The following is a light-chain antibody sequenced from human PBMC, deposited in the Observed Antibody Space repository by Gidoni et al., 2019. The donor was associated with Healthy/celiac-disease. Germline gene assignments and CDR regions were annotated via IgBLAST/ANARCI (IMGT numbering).Light chain of an antibody. CDR2: VVS. CDR3: SSYTTSSTPHV. Sequence: QSALPQPPSVSRSPGRSLTISCTGTSSDVGGYNYVSCYQQHQGKAPKLMIYVVSNRPSGVSTRFPASKSGNPASLTTPGLQAEDEADYYCSSYTTSSTPHVFGTGTKVTVL. J-gene: IGLJ1*01. V-gene: IGLV2-14*01. CDR1: SSDVGGYNY.